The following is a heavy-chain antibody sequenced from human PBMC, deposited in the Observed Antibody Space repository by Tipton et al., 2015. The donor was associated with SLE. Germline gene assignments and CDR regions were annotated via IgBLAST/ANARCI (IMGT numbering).Heavy chain of an antibody. Sequence: TLSLTCAVYGGSFSGYYWSWIRQPPGKGLEWIGEINHSGSTNYNPSLKSRVTTSVDTSKNQFSLKLSSVTAADTAVYYCAGTYYGDYVWFDPWGQGILVTVSS. CDR1: GGSFSGYY. CDR3: AGTYYGDYVWFDP. D-gene: IGHD4-17*01. CDR2: INHSGST. V-gene: IGHV4-34*01. J-gene: IGHJ5*02.